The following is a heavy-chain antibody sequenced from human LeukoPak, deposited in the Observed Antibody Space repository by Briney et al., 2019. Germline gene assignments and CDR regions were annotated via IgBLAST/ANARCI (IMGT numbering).Heavy chain of an antibody. CDR2: INPNSGGT. CDR1: GYTFTGYY. V-gene: IGHV1-2*02. Sequence: ASVKVSCKASGYTFTGYYMHWVRQAPGQGLEWMGWINPNSGGTNYAQKFQGRVTMTRDTSISTAYMELSRLRSDDTAVYYCARESTTAGPSWFDLWGQGTLVTVSS. CDR3: ARESTTAGPSWFDL. D-gene: IGHD1-1*01. J-gene: IGHJ5*02.